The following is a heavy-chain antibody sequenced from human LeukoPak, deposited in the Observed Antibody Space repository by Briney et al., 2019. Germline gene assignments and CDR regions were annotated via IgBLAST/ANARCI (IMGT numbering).Heavy chain of an antibody. CDR1: GYSISSGYY. J-gene: IGHJ4*02. CDR2: IYTSGST. V-gene: IGHV4-4*07. Sequence: SETLSLTCAVSGYSISSGYYWSWIRQPAGKGLEWIGRIYTSGSTNYNPSLKSRVTMSVDTSKNQFSLKLSSVTAADTAVYYCARDVPPGGGYYFDYWGQGTLVTVSS. CDR3: ARDVPPGGGYYFDY. D-gene: IGHD1-14*01.